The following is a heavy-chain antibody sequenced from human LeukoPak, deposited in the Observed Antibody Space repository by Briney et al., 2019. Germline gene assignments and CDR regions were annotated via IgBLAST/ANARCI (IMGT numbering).Heavy chain of an antibody. V-gene: IGHV1-69*13. CDR2: IIPIFGTA. Sequence: SVKVSCKASGGTFSSYAISCVRQAPGQGLEWMGGIIPIFGTANYAQKFQGRVTITADESTSTAYMELSSLRSEDTAVYYCARSDIVVVPAAPIYYYDMDVWGQGTTVTVSS. D-gene: IGHD2-2*01. CDR1: GGTFSSYA. CDR3: ARSDIVVVPAAPIYYYDMDV. J-gene: IGHJ6*02.